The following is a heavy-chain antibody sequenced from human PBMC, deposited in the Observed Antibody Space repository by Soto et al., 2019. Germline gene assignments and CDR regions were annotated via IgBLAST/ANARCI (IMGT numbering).Heavy chain of an antibody. CDR3: SADHPHTAIGWPV. CDR1: GFDFGSFG. V-gene: IGHV1-58*02. CDR2: IVVASGRT. J-gene: IGHJ6*02. Sequence: SVEVSCKASGFDFGSFGIQFLRQTRGRGLEWIGWIVVASGRTNYARQFQGRVAFSRDMSSTTAYMDLYDLKSDDTAVYFCSADHPHTAIGWPVWGQGTTVTVSS.